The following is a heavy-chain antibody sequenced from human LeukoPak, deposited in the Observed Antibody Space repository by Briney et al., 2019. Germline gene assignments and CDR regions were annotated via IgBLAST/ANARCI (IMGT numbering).Heavy chain of an antibody. Sequence: GASVKVSCKASGYTFTGYYMHWVRQAPGQGLEWMGWINPNSGGTNYAQKFQGRVTMTRDTSISTAYMELSRLRSDDTAVYYCASPYCSSTSCYDRRAFDIWGQGTMVTVSS. D-gene: IGHD2-2*01. CDR2: INPNSGGT. CDR3: ASPYCSSTSCYDRRAFDI. J-gene: IGHJ3*02. CDR1: GYTFTGYY. V-gene: IGHV1-2*02.